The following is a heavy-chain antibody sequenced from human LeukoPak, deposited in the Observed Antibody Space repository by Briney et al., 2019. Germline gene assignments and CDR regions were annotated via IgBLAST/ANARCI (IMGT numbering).Heavy chain of an antibody. CDR1: GFTFSSYA. V-gene: IGHV3-30-3*01. CDR2: ISYDGSNK. CDR3: ARDSSLWFGELFR. Sequence: GGSLRLSCAASGFTFSSYAMHGVRQAPGKGLEWVAVISYDGSNKYYADSVKGRFTISRDNSKNTLYLQMNSLRAEDTAVYYCARDSSLWFGELFRWGQGTLVTVSS. D-gene: IGHD3-10*01. J-gene: IGHJ4*02.